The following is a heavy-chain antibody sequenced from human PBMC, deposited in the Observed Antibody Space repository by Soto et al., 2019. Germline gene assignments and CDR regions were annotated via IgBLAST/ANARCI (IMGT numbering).Heavy chain of an antibody. CDR1: GFTFTSSA. D-gene: IGHD1-1*01. Sequence: GASVKVSCKASGFTFTSSAVQWVRQARGQRLEWIGWIVVGSGNTNYAQKFQERVTITRDMSTSTAYMELSSLRSEDTAVYYCAADRGGTTTGDAFDIWGQRTMVSASS. CDR3: AADRGGTTTGDAFDI. V-gene: IGHV1-58*01. CDR2: IVVGSGNT. J-gene: IGHJ3*02.